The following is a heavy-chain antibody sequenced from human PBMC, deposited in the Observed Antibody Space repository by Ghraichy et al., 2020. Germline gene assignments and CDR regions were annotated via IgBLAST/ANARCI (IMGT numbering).Heavy chain of an antibody. Sequence: GGSLRLSCAASGFSFSDFNMYWVRQAPGKGLEWVSSINSNSAYIWYADSVRGRFTISRDNAKNSLYLQMSSLRADDTAVYYCIRDPSGHSVSWGQGTQVTISS. J-gene: IGHJ4*02. CDR3: IRDPSGHSVS. CDR1: GFSFSDFN. CDR2: INSNSAYI. V-gene: IGHV3-21*01. D-gene: IGHD5/OR15-5a*01.